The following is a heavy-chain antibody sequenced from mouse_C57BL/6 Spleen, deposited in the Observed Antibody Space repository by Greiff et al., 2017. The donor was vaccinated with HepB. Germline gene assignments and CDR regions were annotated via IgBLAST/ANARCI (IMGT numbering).Heavy chain of an antibody. CDR2: IWRGGST. Sequence: VKLQESGPGLVQPSQSLSITCTVSGFSLTSYGVHWVRQSPGKGLEWLGVIWRGGSTDYNAAFMSRLSITKDNSKSQVFFKMNSLQADDTAIYYCAKNWELGRAMDYWGQGTSVTVSS. CDR3: AKNWELGRAMDY. V-gene: IGHV2-5*01. CDR1: GFSLTSYG. D-gene: IGHD4-1*01. J-gene: IGHJ4*01.